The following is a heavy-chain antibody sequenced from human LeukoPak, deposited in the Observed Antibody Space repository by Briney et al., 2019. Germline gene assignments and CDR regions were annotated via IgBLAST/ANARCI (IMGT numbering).Heavy chain of an antibody. V-gene: IGHV3-23*01. J-gene: IGHJ4*02. Sequence: GGSLRLSCAASGFTFSSYAMSWVRQSPGEGLEWVSGLSGGGGSTYYAYYTDSVKGRFTISRDNSKNTLYLEMNSLRAEDTAVYYCAKFYDILTSYFDYWGQGTLVTVSS. CDR1: GFTFSSYA. D-gene: IGHD3-9*01. CDR2: LSGGGGST. CDR3: AKFYDILTSYFDY.